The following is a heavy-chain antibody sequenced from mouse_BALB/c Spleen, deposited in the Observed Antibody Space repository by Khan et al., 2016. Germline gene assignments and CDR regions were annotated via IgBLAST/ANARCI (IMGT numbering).Heavy chain of an antibody. CDR3: SSTFWYFDV. Sequence: EVKLLESGGGLVQPGGSLKLSCAASGFDFSRYWMSWVRQAPGKGLEWIGEINPDSSTINYTQSIKDKFIISRDNAKNTLYLQMSKVRSEDTALFYWSSTFWYFDVWGAGTTVTVSS. J-gene: IGHJ1*01. CDR2: INPDSSTI. CDR1: GFDFSRYW. V-gene: IGHV4-1*02.